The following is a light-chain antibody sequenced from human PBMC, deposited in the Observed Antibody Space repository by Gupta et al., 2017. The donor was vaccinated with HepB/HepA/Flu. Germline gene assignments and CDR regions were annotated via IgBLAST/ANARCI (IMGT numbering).Light chain of an antibody. CDR2: GAS. CDR1: QNVKSNY. Sequence: EIVLTQSPGTLSLSPGERATLSCRASQNVKSNYLAWYQQKLGQAPRLLIYGASTRATGVPDRFSGSGSGTDFSLTISRLEPEDFAVYFCQQYDMSHTFGQGTKLVIK. J-gene: IGKJ2*01. V-gene: IGKV3-20*01. CDR3: QQYDMSHT.